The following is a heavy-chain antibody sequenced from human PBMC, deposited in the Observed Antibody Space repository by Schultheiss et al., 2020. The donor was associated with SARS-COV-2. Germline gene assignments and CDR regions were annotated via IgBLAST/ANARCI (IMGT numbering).Heavy chain of an antibody. J-gene: IGHJ4*02. V-gene: IGHV3-21*01. CDR2: ISSSSSYI. CDR3: ARDGGYCGGDCYAPIDY. Sequence: GESLKISCAASGFTFSSYSMNWVRQAPGKGLEWVSSISSSSSYIYYADSVKGRFTISRDNAKNSLYLQMNSLRAEDTAVYYCARDGGYCGGDCYAPIDYWGQATLVTFSA. D-gene: IGHD2-21*02. CDR1: GFTFSSYS.